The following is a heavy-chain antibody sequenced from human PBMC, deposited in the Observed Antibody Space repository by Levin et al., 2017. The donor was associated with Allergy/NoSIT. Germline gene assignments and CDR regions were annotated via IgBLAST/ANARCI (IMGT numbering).Heavy chain of an antibody. CDR2: IWYDGSNK. J-gene: IGHJ4*02. V-gene: IGHV3-33*01. D-gene: IGHD3-10*01. CDR1: GFTFSSYG. CDR3: ARSGSGSYYSLFDY. Sequence: SCAASGFTFSSYGMHWVRQAPGKGLEWVAVIWYDGSNKYYADSVKGRFTISRDNSKNTLYLQMNSLRAEDTAVYYCARSGSGSYYSLFDYWGQGTLVTVSS.